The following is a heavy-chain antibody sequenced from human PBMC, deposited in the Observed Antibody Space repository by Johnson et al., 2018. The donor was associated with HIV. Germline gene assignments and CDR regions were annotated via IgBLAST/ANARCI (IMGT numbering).Heavy chain of an antibody. V-gene: IGHV3-30-3*01. CDR3: AREAPYSGSYANAFDI. CDR2: ISYDGSNK. J-gene: IGHJ3*02. CDR1: GFTFSSYA. Sequence: QVQLVESGGGVVQPGMSLRLSCAASGFTFSSYAMHWVRQAPGKGLEWVAVISYDGSNKYYADSVKGRFTISRDNSKNTLYLQMNSLRAEDTAVYYCAREAPYSGSYANAFDIWGQGTMVTVSS. D-gene: IGHD1-26*01.